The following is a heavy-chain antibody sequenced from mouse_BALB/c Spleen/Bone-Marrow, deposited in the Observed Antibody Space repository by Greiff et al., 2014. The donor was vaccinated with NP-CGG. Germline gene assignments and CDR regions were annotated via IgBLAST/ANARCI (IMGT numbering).Heavy chain of an antibody. CDR3: ARHAYYDQTEVSFVY. V-gene: IGHV5-9-2*01. J-gene: IGHJ3*01. D-gene: IGHD2-4*01. Sequence: EVKLVESGGNLVKSGGSLKLSCAASGFTFSSYGMSWVRQTPEKRLEWVATISGGGSYTFYPDSVKGRFTTSRDNAKNNLYLQLSSLRSEDTALYYCARHAYYDQTEVSFVYWGQGTLVTVSA. CDR2: ISGGGSYT. CDR1: GFTFSSYG.